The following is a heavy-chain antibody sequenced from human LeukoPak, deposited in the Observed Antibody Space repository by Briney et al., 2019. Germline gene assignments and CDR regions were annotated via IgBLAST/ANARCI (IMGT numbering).Heavy chain of an antibody. Sequence: ASVKVSCKAPGYTFTSYGISWVRQAPGQGLEWMGWISAYNGNTNYAQKLQGRVTMTSDTSTSTAYMELRSLRSDDTAVYYCARDLHRVVVRGVPHYYYYMDAWGKGTTVTISS. CDR2: ISAYNGNT. CDR3: ARDLHRVVVRGVPHYYYYMDA. V-gene: IGHV1-18*01. J-gene: IGHJ6*03. CDR1: GYTFTSYG. D-gene: IGHD3-10*01.